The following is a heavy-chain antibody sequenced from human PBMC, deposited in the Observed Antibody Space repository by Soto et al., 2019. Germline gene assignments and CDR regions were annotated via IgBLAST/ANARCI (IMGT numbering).Heavy chain of an antibody. Sequence: PSETLSLTCTVSGGSISSGGYYWSWIRQHPGKGLEWIGYIYYSGSTYYNPSLKSRVTISVDTSKNQFSLKLSSVTAADTAVYYCAGEKFDFWSGYSDYWGQGTLVTVSS. CDR2: IYYSGST. J-gene: IGHJ4*02. CDR1: GGSISSGGYY. V-gene: IGHV4-31*03. CDR3: AGEKFDFWSGYSDY. D-gene: IGHD3-3*01.